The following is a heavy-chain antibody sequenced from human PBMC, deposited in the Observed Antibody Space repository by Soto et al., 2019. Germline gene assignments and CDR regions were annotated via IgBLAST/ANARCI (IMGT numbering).Heavy chain of an antibody. CDR2: FRGSGGST. V-gene: IGHV3-23*01. D-gene: IGHD1-26*01. CDR3: AKSRVVGATAGAY. CDR1: GFPFNSYA. J-gene: IGHJ4*02. Sequence: GGSLRLSCVASGFPFNSYAMSWVRQAPGKGLEWVSTFRGSGGSTYYADSVKGRFTISRDNSKNTLYLQMNSLRAEDTAVYYCAKSRVVGATAGAYWGQGTLVTVSS.